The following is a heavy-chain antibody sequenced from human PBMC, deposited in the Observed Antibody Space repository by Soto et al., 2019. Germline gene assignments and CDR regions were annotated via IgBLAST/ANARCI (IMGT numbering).Heavy chain of an antibody. CDR3: ARGDTPMITGMDSFDI. CDR2: IKQDGTEK. J-gene: IGHJ3*02. Sequence: PGGSLRLSCAASGFTFSRYWMNWVRQAPGKGLEWVANIKQDGTEKNYVDSVKGRFTISRDNARKSLYLQMDGLRAEDTAVYFCARGDTPMITGMDSFDIWGQGTMVTVSS. D-gene: IGHD5-18*01. V-gene: IGHV3-7*01. CDR1: GFTFSRYW.